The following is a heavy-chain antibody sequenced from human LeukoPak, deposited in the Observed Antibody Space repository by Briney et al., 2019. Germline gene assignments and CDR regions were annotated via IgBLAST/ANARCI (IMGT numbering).Heavy chain of an antibody. D-gene: IGHD2-21*02. J-gene: IGHJ5*02. CDR1: GGSISSGGYS. V-gene: IGHV4-30-2*01. CDR2: IYHSGST. CDR3: ARLHCGGDCYSLNWFDP. Sequence: PSETLSLTRAVSGGSISSGGYSWSWVRRPPGKGLEWIGYIYHSGSTYYNPSLKSRVTISVDRSKNQFSLKLSSVTAADTAVYYCARLHCGGDCYSLNWFDPWGQGTLVTVSS.